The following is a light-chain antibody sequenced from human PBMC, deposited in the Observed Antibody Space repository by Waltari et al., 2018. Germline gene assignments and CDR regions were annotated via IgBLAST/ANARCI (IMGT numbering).Light chain of an antibody. V-gene: IGLV1-47*01. CDR1: SSNIRPNS. CDR3: ATWDDSLSGVV. J-gene: IGLJ2*01. Sequence: QSVLTQPPSASGTPGQGVTISCSGRSSNIRPNSVYCYHPPPGTAPQLLIYTNNQRPSGVPDRFSGSKSGTSASLAISGLRSEDEADYYCATWDDSLSGVVFGGGTKLTVL. CDR2: TNN.